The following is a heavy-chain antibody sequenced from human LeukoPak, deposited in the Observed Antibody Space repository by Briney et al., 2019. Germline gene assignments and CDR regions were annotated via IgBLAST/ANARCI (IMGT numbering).Heavy chain of an antibody. CDR1: GGSISSSSYY. CDR3: ARRGYSYRWDWYFDL. Sequence: TSETLSLTCTVSGGSISSSSYYWGWIRQPPGKGLEWIGSIYYSGSTYYNPSLKSRVTISVDTSKNQFSLKLSSVTAADTAVYYCARRGYSYRWDWYFDLWGRGTLVTVSS. J-gene: IGHJ2*01. CDR2: IYYSGST. V-gene: IGHV4-39*07. D-gene: IGHD5-18*01.